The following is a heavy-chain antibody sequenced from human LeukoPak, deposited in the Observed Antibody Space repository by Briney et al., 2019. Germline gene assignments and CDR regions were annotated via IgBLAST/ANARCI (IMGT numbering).Heavy chain of an antibody. V-gene: IGHV4-34*01. Sequence: PSETLSLTCALYGGSFSGYYWTWVRQPPGKGLEWIGEIHQRGRTNYNPSLKSRVTISVDTSKNQFSLNLNSVTAADTAVYYCARFYFDSAPAAFDIWGQGTTVTVSS. D-gene: IGHD3-22*01. CDR1: GGSFSGYY. CDR3: ARFYFDSAPAAFDI. CDR2: IHQRGRT. J-gene: IGHJ3*02.